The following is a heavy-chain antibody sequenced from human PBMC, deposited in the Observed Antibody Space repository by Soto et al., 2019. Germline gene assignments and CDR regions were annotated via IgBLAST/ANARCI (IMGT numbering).Heavy chain of an antibody. Sequence: GGSLRLSCTASGFTFGDYAMSWFRQAPGKGLEWVGFIRSKAYGGTTEYAASGKGRFTISRDDSKSIAYLQMNSLKTEYTAVYYCTRARIVGARDLPYFDYWGQGTLVTVSS. CDR2: IRSKAYGGTT. V-gene: IGHV3-49*03. CDR3: TRARIVGARDLPYFDY. J-gene: IGHJ4*02. D-gene: IGHD1-26*01. CDR1: GFTFGDYA.